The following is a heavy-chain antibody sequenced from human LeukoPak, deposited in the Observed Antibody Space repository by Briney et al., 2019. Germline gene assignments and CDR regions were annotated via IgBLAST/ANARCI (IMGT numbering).Heavy chain of an antibody. CDR1: GFTFSSYS. CDR2: ISSSSSYI. Sequence: GGSLRLSCAASGFTFSSYSMNWVRQAPGKGLEWVSSISSSSSYIYYADSVKGRFTISRDNAKNSLYLQMNSLRAEDTAVYYCARDDLGAFGFDYWGQGTLVTVSS. V-gene: IGHV3-21*01. J-gene: IGHJ4*02. D-gene: IGHD1-26*01. CDR3: ARDDLGAFGFDY.